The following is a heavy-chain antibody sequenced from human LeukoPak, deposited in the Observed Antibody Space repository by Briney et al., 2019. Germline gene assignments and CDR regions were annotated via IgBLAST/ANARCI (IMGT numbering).Heavy chain of an antibody. CDR2: IIPIFGTA. CDR3: ATRRGYIYNWFDP. D-gene: IGHD5-18*01. J-gene: IGHJ5*02. Sequence: ASVKVSCKASGGTFSSYAISWVRQAPGQGLEWMGGIIPIFGTANYAQKFQGRVTITADESTSTAYMELSSLRSEDTAVYYCATRRGYIYNWFDPWGQGTLVTVSS. CDR1: GGTFSSYA. V-gene: IGHV1-69*01.